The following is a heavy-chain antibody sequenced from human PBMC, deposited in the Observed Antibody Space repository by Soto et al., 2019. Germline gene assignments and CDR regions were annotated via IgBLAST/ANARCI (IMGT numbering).Heavy chain of an antibody. V-gene: IGHV1-18*01. CDR3: ARDLGIAAAVLHYYYYYGMDV. Sequence: QVQLVQSGAEVKKPGASVKVSCKASGYTFTSYGISWVRQAPGQGLEWMGWISAYNGNTNYAQKLQGRVTMTTDTSTSTAYMELRSLRSDDTAVYYCARDLGIAAAVLHYYYYYGMDVWGQGTTVTVSS. J-gene: IGHJ6*02. CDR2: ISAYNGNT. CDR1: GYTFTSYG. D-gene: IGHD6-13*01.